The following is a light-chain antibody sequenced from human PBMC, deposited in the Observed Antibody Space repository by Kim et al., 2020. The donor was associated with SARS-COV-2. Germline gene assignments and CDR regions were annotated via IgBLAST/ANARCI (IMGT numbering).Light chain of an antibody. Sequence: SVTISCTGTNNDVGAYDYVSWYQHHPGKAPKLIIFDVTKRPSGVPDRFSASKSGNTASLTISGLQGEDEADYYCCSYAGTYSYVFGIGTKVTVL. J-gene: IGLJ1*01. CDR2: DVT. CDR1: NNDVGAYDY. V-gene: IGLV2-11*01. CDR3: CSYAGTYSYV.